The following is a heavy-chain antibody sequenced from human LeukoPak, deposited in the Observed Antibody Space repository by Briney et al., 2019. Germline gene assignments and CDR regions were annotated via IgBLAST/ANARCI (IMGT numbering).Heavy chain of an antibody. CDR2: IYTSGST. V-gene: IGHV4-4*09. CDR3: ARLRRSITMVRGVIIFPWFDP. Sequence: PSGTLSLTCTVSGGSISSYYWSWIRQPPGKGLEWIGYIYTSGSTNYNPSLKSRVTISVDTSKNQFSLKLSSVTAADTAVYYCARLRRSITMVRGVIIFPWFDPWGQGTLVTVSS. CDR1: GGSISSYY. D-gene: IGHD3-10*01. J-gene: IGHJ5*02.